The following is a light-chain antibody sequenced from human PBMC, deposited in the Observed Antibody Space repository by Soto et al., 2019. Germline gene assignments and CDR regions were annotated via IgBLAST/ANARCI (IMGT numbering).Light chain of an antibody. J-gene: IGKJ1*01. CDR1: QAIRND. CDR2: AAS. V-gene: IGKV1-17*01. CDR3: LQYNSYPWT. Sequence: DIQMTQSPSSLSASLGDRITIACRASQAIRNDLAWYQQKPGKAPKRLIFAASSLQSGVTSRFSGSGSGTEFTLTISSLQPEDFANYYCLQYNSYPWTFGQGTKVEIK.